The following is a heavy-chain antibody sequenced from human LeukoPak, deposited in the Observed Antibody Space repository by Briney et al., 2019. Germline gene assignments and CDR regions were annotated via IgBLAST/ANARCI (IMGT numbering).Heavy chain of an antibody. Sequence: MSGESLKISCKGSGYRFTDYWIGWVRQMPGKGLEWMGIIYPGDSDTRYSPSFQGQVTISADKSINTAHLQWSSLKASDTAMYYCARGAAGTTPDYYYFDLDVWGQGTTVRVSS. V-gene: IGHV5-51*01. J-gene: IGHJ6*02. CDR2: IYPGDSDT. D-gene: IGHD1-7*01. CDR3: ARGAAGTTPDYYYFDLDV. CDR1: GYRFTDYW.